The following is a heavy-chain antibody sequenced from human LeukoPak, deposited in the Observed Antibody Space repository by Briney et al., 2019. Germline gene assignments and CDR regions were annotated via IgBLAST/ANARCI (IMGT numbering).Heavy chain of an antibody. J-gene: IGHJ5*02. CDR2: ISSSSSYI. CDR3: ARGRGIGTVTTRNWFDP. Sequence: GGSLRLSCAASEFTFGSYSMNWVRQAPGKGLEWVSSISSSSSYIYYADSVKGRFTISRDNAKNSLYLQMNSLRAEDTAVYYCARGRGIGTVTTRNWFDPWGQGTLVTVSS. V-gene: IGHV3-21*01. CDR1: EFTFGSYS. D-gene: IGHD4-17*01.